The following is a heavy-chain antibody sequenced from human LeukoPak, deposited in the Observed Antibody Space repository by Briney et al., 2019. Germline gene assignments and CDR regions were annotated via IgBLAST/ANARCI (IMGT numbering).Heavy chain of an antibody. CDR3: TRDLRRRTGTSTNWFDP. J-gene: IGHJ5*02. Sequence: SETLSLTCTVSGYSISSGYYWGWIRQPPGKGLEWIGSIYHSGSTYYNPPLKSRVTISVDTSKNQFSLKLSSVTAADTAVYYCTRDLRRRTGTSTNWFDPWGQGTLVTVSS. CDR1: GYSISSGYY. CDR2: IYHSGST. D-gene: IGHD1/OR15-1a*01. V-gene: IGHV4-38-2*02.